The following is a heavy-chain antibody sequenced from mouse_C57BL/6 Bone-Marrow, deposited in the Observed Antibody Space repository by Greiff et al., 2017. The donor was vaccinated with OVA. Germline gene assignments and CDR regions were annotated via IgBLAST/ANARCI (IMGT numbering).Heavy chain of an antibody. Sequence: VQLQQSGPELVKPGASVKISCKASGFSFTGYYMHWVKQSSEKSLEWIGEINPSTGGTSYNQKFKGKATLTVDKSSSTAYMQLKSLTSEDSAVYYCAYDYPFAYWGQGTLVTVSA. CDR2: INPSTGGT. D-gene: IGHD2-4*01. V-gene: IGHV1-43*01. CDR3: AYDYPFAY. CDR1: GFSFTGYY. J-gene: IGHJ3*01.